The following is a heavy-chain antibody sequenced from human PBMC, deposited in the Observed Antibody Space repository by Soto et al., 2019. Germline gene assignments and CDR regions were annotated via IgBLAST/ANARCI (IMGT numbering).Heavy chain of an antibody. V-gene: IGHV4-39*01. J-gene: IGHJ5*02. CDR1: GGSISSSSYY. Sequence: SETLSLTCTVSGGSISSSSYYWGWIRQPPGKGLEWIGSIYYSGSTYYNPSLKSRVTISVDTSKNQFSLKLSSVTAADTAVYYCARHPEWSDYYDKSQLPMLGWFDPWGQGTLVTVSS. CDR2: IYYSGST. CDR3: ARHPEWSDYYDKSQLPMLGWFDP. D-gene: IGHD3-22*01.